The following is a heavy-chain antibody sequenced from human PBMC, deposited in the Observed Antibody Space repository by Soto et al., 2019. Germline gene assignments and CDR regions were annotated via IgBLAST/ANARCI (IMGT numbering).Heavy chain of an antibody. D-gene: IGHD6-19*01. CDR2: IIPILGIA. CDR3: ARAPYSSGPVDY. J-gene: IGHJ4*02. CDR1: GGTFSSYA. Sequence: SVKVSCKASGGTFSSYAISWVRQAPGQGLEWMGRIIPILGIANYAQKFQGRVTITADKSTSTANMELSSLRSEDTAGYYCARAPYSSGPVDYWGQGTLVTVSS. V-gene: IGHV1-69*04.